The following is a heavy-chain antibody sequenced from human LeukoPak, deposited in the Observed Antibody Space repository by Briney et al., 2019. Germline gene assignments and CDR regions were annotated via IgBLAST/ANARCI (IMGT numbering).Heavy chain of an antibody. CDR1: GFTFSSYA. J-gene: IGHJ6*02. CDR2: ISGSGGST. V-gene: IGHV3-23*01. D-gene: IGHD3-22*01. CDR3: AKDQGDSSGYLGYNYYYGMDV. Sequence: GGSLRLSCAASGFTFSSYAMSWVRQAPGKGLEWVSAISGSGGSTYYADSVKGRFTISRDNSKNTLYLQMNSLRAEDTAVYYCAKDQGDSSGYLGYNYYYGMDVWGQGTTVTVSS.